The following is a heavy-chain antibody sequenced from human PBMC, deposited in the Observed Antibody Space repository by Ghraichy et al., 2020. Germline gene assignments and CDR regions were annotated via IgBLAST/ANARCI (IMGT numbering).Heavy chain of an antibody. CDR2: ISSSSSTI. CDR1: GFTFSGYS. J-gene: IGHJ6*02. D-gene: IGHD1-14*01. Sequence: GGSLRLSCAASGFTFSGYSMNWVRQAPGKGLEWVSYISSSSSTIYYADSVKGRFTISRDNAKNSLYLQMNSLRDEDTAVYYCARGEPHYYYYGMDVWGQGTTVTVSS. CDR3: ARGEPHYYYYGMDV. V-gene: IGHV3-48*02.